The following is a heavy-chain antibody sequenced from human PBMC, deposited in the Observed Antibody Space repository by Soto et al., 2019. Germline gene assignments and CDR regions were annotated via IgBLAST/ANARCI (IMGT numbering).Heavy chain of an antibody. CDR3: AKDDCSICNGPAYNFDMDV. D-gene: IGHD2-15*01. J-gene: IGHJ6*02. V-gene: IGHV3-23*01. CDR2: VTRGGSA. Sequence: GGSLRLSCAASGFTFSNSAMTGVRQAPGKGLEWVSGVTRGGSAYYADSVKGRFTISRDNSKNTVFLQMNSLRAEDTAIYYCAKDDCSICNGPAYNFDMDVWGQGTTVTVSS. CDR1: GFTFSNSA.